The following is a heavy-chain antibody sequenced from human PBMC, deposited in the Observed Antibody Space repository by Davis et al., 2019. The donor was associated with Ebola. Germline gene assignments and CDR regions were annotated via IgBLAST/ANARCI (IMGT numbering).Heavy chain of an antibody. CDR3: VKMFGGMDV. CDR1: GYTLTELS. D-gene: IGHD3-16*01. CDR2: INPSGGST. J-gene: IGHJ6*02. Sequence: AASVKVSCKVSGYTLTELSMHWVRQAPGKGLEWMGIINPSGGSTSYAQKFQGRVTMTRDTSTSTVYMELSSLRSEDTAVYYCVKMFGGMDVWGQGTTVTVSS. V-gene: IGHV1-46*01.